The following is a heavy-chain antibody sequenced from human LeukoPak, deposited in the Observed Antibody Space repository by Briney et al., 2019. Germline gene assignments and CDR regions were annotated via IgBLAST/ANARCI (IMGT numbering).Heavy chain of an antibody. CDR3: ATNPIKKVAAMGHDAFDI. D-gene: IGHD6-19*01. CDR2: ISSSGSTI. Sequence: PGGSLRPSCAASGFTFSSYEMNWVRQAPGKGLEWVSYISSSGSTIYYADSVKGRFTISRDNAKNSLYLQVNSLRAEDTAVYYCATNPIKKVAAMGHDAFDIWGQGTMVTVSS. J-gene: IGHJ3*02. CDR1: GFTFSSYE. V-gene: IGHV3-48*03.